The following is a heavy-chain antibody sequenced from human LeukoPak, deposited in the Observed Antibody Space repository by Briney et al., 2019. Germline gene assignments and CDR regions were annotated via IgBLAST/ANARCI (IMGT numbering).Heavy chain of an antibody. V-gene: IGHV4-59*01. Sequence: SETLSLTCTVSGGSISTYYWSWIRQPPGKGLEWIGYVYYSGSTKYNPSLKTRVTMSVDTSKNQFSLKLSSVTAADTAMYYCAREGAYSDRGAEYWGQGTLVTVSS. CDR1: GGSISTYY. CDR3: AREGAYSDRGAEY. D-gene: IGHD1-26*01. J-gene: IGHJ4*02. CDR2: VYYSGST.